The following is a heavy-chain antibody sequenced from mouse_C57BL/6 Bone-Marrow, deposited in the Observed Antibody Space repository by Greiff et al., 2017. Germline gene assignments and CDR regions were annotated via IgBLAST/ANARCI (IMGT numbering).Heavy chain of an antibody. J-gene: IGHJ2*01. V-gene: IGHV1-62-2*01. D-gene: IGHD2-3*01. CDR3: ARHEEPPRWLYFDY. CDR1: GYTFTEYT. CDR2: FYPGSGSI. Sequence: VKLVESGAELVQPGASVKLSCKASGYTFTEYTIHWVKQRSGQGLEWIGWFYPGSGSIKYNAQFKDKATLTADKSSSTVYMELSRMTSEDSAVYFGARHEEPPRWLYFDYWGQGTTLTVSS.